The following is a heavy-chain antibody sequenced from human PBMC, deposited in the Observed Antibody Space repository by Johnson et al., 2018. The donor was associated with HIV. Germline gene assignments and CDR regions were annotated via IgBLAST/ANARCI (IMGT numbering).Heavy chain of an antibody. CDR2: IEQDGSEK. V-gene: IGHV3-7*05. CDR3: ARDLGYYYGSGSYYRGGVFDI. Sequence: VQLVESGGGLVQPGRSLRLSCAASGFTFSSYWMNWVRQAPGKGLEWVANIEQDGSEKYYVDSVKGRFTISRDNAKNSLYLQMNSLRAEDTAVYYCARDLGYYYGSGSYYRGGVFDIWGQGTMVTVSS. D-gene: IGHD3-10*01. CDR1: GFTFSSYW. J-gene: IGHJ3*02.